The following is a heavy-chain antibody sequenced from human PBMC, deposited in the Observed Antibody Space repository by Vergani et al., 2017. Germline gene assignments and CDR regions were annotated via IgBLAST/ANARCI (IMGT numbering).Heavy chain of an antibody. Sequence: QVQLQESGPGLVKPSETLSLTCTVSGYSISSDYYWGWIRQSPGKGLEWLGSSYHGENTFYNPSLKSRVAISADTSKNQFSLKVTSVTAADTAVYYCAKTGIASVGTGGVLWGQGTQVTVSS. D-gene: IGHD6-13*01. J-gene: IGHJ1*01. V-gene: IGHV4-38-2*02. CDR3: AKTGIASVGTGGVL. CDR1: GYSISSDYY. CDR2: SYHGENT.